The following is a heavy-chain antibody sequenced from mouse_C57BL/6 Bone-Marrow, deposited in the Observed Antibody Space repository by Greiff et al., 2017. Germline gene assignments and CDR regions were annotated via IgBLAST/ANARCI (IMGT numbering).Heavy chain of an antibody. V-gene: IGHV1-61*01. CDR2: IYPSDSET. D-gene: IGHD3-2*02. J-gene: IGHJ2*01. CDR1: GYTFTSYW. CDR3: ARQRQLRRRGLDY. Sequence: VQLQQPGAELVRPGSSVKLSCKASGYTFTSYWMDWVKQRPGQGLEWIGNIYPSDSETHYNQKFKDKATLTVDKSSSTAYMQLSSLTSEDSAVYYCARQRQLRRRGLDYWGQGTTLTVSS.